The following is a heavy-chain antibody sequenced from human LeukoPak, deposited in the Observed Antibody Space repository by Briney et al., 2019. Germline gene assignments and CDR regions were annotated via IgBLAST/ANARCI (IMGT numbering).Heavy chain of an antibody. CDR1: GFTFSSYA. CDR2: ISGSGGST. CDR3: ANIDQYYYDSSGYYGY. V-gene: IGHV3-23*01. J-gene: IGHJ4*02. D-gene: IGHD3-22*01. Sequence: GSLRLSCAASGFTFSSYAMSWVRQAPGKGLEWVSAISGSGGSTYYADSVKGRLTISRDNSKNTLYLQMNSLRAEDTAVYYCANIDQYYYDSSGYYGYWGQGTLVTVSS.